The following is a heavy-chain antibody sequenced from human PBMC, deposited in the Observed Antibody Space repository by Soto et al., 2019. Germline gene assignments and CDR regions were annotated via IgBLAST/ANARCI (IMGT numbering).Heavy chain of an antibody. CDR2: IDTSGSST. CDR1: GFIFTNFW. Sequence: CEASGFIFTNFWMHWVRQVPGKGLVWVSRIDTSGSSTSYADSVKGRFTISRDNAKNTVSLQMNSLRAEDTGVYYCAKDSWYFDLWSQGSLVTVSS. D-gene: IGHD6-13*01. CDR3: AKDSWYFDL. J-gene: IGHJ4*02. V-gene: IGHV3-74*01.